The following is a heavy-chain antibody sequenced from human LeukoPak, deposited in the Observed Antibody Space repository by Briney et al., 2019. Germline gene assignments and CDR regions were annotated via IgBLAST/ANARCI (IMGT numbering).Heavy chain of an antibody. D-gene: IGHD1-26*01. CDR1: GFTFSSYW. CDR3: ATGRGTPLGY. J-gene: IGHJ4*02. V-gene: IGHV3-74*01. Sequence: GGSLRLSCAASGFTFSSYWMHWVRRAPGKGLVWVSRISTDGSGTTYADSVKGRFTISRDSAKNTLYLQMNSLRPEDTAVYYCATGRGTPLGYWGQGTLVTVSS. CDR2: ISTDGSGT.